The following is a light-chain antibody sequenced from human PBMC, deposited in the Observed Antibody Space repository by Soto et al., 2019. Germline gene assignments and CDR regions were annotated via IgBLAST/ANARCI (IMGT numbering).Light chain of an antibody. CDR3: QQYNSYSQT. Sequence: DIQMTQSPSTLSASVGDRVTITCRASQSISSWLAWYQQKPGKAPKLLIYKASSLESGFPSRFSGSGSGTAFTLTISSLQPDDFATYYCQQYNSYSQTFGQGTKVEIK. CDR2: KAS. J-gene: IGKJ1*01. CDR1: QSISSW. V-gene: IGKV1-5*03.